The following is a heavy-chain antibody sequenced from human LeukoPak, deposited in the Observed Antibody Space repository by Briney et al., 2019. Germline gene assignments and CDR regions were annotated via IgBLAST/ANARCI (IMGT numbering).Heavy chain of an antibody. Sequence: GGTLRISCESSGFTVSSNYMSWVRQAPGKGLEWVSVIYSGGSTYYADSVKGRFTISRDNSKNTLYLQMNSLRAEDTAVYYCARDMGSFGMDVWGKGTTVTVSS. D-gene: IGHD3-10*01. J-gene: IGHJ6*04. CDR1: GFTVSSNY. V-gene: IGHV3-53*01. CDR2: IYSGGST. CDR3: ARDMGSFGMDV.